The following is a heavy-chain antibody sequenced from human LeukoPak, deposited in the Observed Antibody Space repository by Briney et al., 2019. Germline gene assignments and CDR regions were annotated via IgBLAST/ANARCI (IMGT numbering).Heavy chain of an antibody. V-gene: IGHV1-18*01. D-gene: IGHD5-18*01. CDR1: GYSFTSYG. CDR2: ISAYNGNT. Sequence: ASVKVSCKASGYSFTSYGLSWVRQAPGQGLEWMGWISAYNGNTDYAQKLQDRVTMTTDTSTTTAYMELRSLRSDDTAAYYCAREVGYTYGYFTLWGQGTLVTVSS. CDR3: AREVGYTYGYFTL. J-gene: IGHJ4*02.